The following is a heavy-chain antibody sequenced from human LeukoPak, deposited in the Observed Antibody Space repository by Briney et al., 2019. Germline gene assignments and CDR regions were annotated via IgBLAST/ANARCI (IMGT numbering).Heavy chain of an antibody. D-gene: IGHD3-3*01. CDR1: GFTVSSNY. Sequence: PGGSLRLSCAASGFTVSSNYMSWFRQAPGKGLEWVGFIRSKAYGGTTEYAASVKGRFTISRDDSKSIAYLQMNSLKTEDTAVYYCTRERGYYDFWSGYYYIYGMDVWGQGTTVTVSS. V-gene: IGHV3-49*03. CDR3: TRERGYYDFWSGYYYIYGMDV. CDR2: IRSKAYGGTT. J-gene: IGHJ6*02.